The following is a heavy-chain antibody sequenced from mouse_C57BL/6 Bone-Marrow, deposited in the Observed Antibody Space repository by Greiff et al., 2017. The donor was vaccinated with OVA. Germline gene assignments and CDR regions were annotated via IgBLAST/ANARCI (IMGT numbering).Heavy chain of an antibody. CDR1: GYTFTSYG. J-gene: IGHJ2*01. Sequence: VQLQESGAELARPGASVKLSCKASGYTFTSYGISWVKQRTGQGLEWIGAIYPRSGNTYYNEKFKGKATLTADKSSSTAYMELRSLTSEDSAVYFCARDWDFDYWGQGTTLTVSS. CDR3: ARDWDFDY. CDR2: IYPRSGNT. V-gene: IGHV1-81*01.